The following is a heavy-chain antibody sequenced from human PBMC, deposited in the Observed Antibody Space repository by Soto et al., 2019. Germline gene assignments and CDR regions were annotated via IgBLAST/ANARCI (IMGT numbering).Heavy chain of an antibody. Sequence: GGSMRLSSAASGFNFSSYSMNWVRQDTGKGLEWVSSISSSSSYIYYADSVKGRFTISRDNAKNSLYLQMNSLRAEDTAVYYCARLGEQKRITIFGVVNADYWGQGTLVTVSS. J-gene: IGHJ4*02. V-gene: IGHV3-21*04. CDR3: ARLGEQKRITIFGVVNADY. CDR2: ISSSSSYI. D-gene: IGHD3-3*01. CDR1: GFNFSSYS.